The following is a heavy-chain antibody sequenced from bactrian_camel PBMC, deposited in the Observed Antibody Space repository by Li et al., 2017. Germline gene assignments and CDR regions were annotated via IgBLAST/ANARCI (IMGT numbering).Heavy chain of an antibody. J-gene: IGHJ4*01. CDR3: AADQRRAWSDYRALHSTSYDY. CDR1: GHISSINC. V-gene: IGHV3S53*01. Sequence: HVQLVESGGGSVQAGGSMKLSCESRGHISSINCWGWFRQAPGKQREAVATIGDRTTTYVDSVKGRFTISQDNAKNTVYLQMNSLKPEDTAMYYCAADQRRAWSDYRALHSTSYDYWGQGTQVTVS. CDR2: IGDRTT. D-gene: IGHD4*01.